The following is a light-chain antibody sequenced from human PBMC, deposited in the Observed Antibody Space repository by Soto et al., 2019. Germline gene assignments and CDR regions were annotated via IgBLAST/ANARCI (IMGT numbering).Light chain of an antibody. V-gene: IGKV3-20*01. CDR3: HQYDSYPRT. CDR1: QSVSDSS. Sequence: EIVLTQSPGTLSLSPGERATLSCRASQSVSDSSLAWYHQKPGQAPRLLIYGASRRATGIPDTFSGSGSGTDFTLTISSLQPDDFATYYCHQYDSYPRTFGQGTKVDLK. J-gene: IGKJ1*01. CDR2: GAS.